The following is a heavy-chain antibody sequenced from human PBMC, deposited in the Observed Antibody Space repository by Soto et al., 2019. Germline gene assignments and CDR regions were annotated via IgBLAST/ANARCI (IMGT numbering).Heavy chain of an antibody. V-gene: IGHV3-23*01. D-gene: IGHD2-2*01. CDR2: LGGNGFTT. CDR3: AKALRPSLNFFYYMDV. CDR1: GFTFGSYA. Sequence: EVQLLESGGGLVQPGGSLRLSCVVSGFTFGSYAMSWVRQAPEKGPEWVAILGGNGFTTYYADSVKGRFTISGDKSKSTLFLHMNSVRADATGVYYCAKALRPSLNFFYYMDVWGRGTAVTVSS. J-gene: IGHJ6*03.